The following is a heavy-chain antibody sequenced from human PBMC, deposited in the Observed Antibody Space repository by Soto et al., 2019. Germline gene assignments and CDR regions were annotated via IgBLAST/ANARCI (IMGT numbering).Heavy chain of an antibody. CDR3: TTDSSGTRPSGAFDI. V-gene: IGHV3-15*07. CDR2: IKSKTDGGTT. CDR1: GFTFSNAW. Sequence: EVQLVESGGGLVKPGGSLRLSCAASGFTFSNAWMNWVRQAPGKGLEWVGRIKSKTDGGTTDYAAPVKGRFTISRDDSKNTLYLQMNSLKTEDIAVYYCTTDSSGTRPSGAFDIWGQGTMVTVSS. J-gene: IGHJ3*02. D-gene: IGHD3-22*01.